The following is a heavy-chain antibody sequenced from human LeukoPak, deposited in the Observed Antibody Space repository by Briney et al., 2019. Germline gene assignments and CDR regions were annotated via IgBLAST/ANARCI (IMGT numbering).Heavy chain of an antibody. D-gene: IGHD5-18*01. V-gene: IGHV1-46*01. CDR2: INPSGGST. CDR3: AREEIVDTAMACLPY. J-gene: IGHJ4*02. Sequence: GASVKVSCKASGYTFTSYYMHWVRQAPGQGLEWMGIINPSGGSTSYAQKFQGRVTMTRDTSTSTVYMELSSLRSEDTAVYYCAREEIVDTAMACLPYWGQGTLVTVSS. CDR1: GYTFTSYY.